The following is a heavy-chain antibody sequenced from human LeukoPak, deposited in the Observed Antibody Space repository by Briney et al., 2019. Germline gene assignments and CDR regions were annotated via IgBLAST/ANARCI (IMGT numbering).Heavy chain of an antibody. CDR1: GFTFSNFA. CDR2: ISTDNINK. Sequence: PGGSLILSCAASGFTFSNFAMNWVRQAPGKGLEWVAIISTDNINKYYADSVKGRFTVSRDNSNNTLYLQMNSLRTEDTAVYYCTRAFRAGGSGYYFHPFHYCGQGSLVTVSS. J-gene: IGHJ4*02. D-gene: IGHD3-22*01. CDR3: TRAFRAGGSGYYFHPFHY. V-gene: IGHV3-30-3*01.